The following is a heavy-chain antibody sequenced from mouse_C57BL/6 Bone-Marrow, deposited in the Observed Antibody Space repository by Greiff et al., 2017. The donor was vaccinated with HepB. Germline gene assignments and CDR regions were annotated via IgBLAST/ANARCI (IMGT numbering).Heavy chain of an antibody. D-gene: IGHD3-3*01. V-gene: IGHV5-17*01. Sequence: EVMLVESGGGLVKPGGSLKLSCAASGFTFSDYGMHWVRQAPEKGLEWVAYISSGSSTIYYADTVKGRFTISRDNAKNTLFLQMTSLRSEDTAMYYCAMGGWETFAYWGQGTLVTVSA. CDR1: GFTFSDYG. CDR2: ISSGSSTI. CDR3: AMGGWETFAY. J-gene: IGHJ3*01.